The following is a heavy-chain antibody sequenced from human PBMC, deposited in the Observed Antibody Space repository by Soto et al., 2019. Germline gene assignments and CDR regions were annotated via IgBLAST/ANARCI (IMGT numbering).Heavy chain of an antibody. J-gene: IGHJ3*02. Sequence: SVKVSCKASGYTFTGYAMHWVRQAPGQGLEWMGRIIPILGIANYAQKFQGRVTITADKSTSTAYMELSSLRSEDTAVYYCARDRLDYYDSSGYPDAFDIWGQGTMVTVSS. CDR3: ARDRLDYYDSSGYPDAFDI. D-gene: IGHD3-22*01. CDR1: GYTFTGYA. CDR2: IIPILGIA. V-gene: IGHV1-69*04.